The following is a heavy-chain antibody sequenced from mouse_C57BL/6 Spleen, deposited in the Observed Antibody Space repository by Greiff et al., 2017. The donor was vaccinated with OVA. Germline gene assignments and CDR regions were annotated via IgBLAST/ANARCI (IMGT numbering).Heavy chain of an antibody. CDR2: INPNNGGT. J-gene: IGHJ2*01. CDR3: ARGDITTVVGYFDY. V-gene: IGHV1-22*01. D-gene: IGHD1-1*01. Sequence: VQLQQSGPELVKPGASVKMSCKASGYTFTDYNMHWVKQSHGKNLEWIGYINPNNGGTSYNQKFKGKATLTVNKSSSTAYMELRSLTSEDSAVYYCARGDITTVVGYFDYWGQGTTLTVSS. CDR1: GYTFTDYN.